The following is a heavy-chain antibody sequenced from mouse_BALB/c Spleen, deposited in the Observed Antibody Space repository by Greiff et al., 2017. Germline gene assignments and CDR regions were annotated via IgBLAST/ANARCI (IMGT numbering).Heavy chain of an antibody. Sequence: QVQLKESGPGLVSPSQSLSITCTVSGFSLTGYGVNWVRQPPGKGLEWLGMIWGDGSTDYNSALKSRLSISKDNSKSQVFLKMNSLQTDDTARYYCARAGGPYAMDYWGQGTSVTVSS. J-gene: IGHJ4*01. V-gene: IGHV2-6-7*01. CDR2: IWGDGST. CDR3: ARAGGPYAMDY. CDR1: GFSLTGYG.